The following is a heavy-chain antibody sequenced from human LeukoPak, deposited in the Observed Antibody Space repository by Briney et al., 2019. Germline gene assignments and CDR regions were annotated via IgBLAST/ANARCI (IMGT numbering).Heavy chain of an antibody. J-gene: IGHJ4*02. CDR3: ARGPANVDTAMVAPFDY. D-gene: IGHD5-18*01. CDR1: GYTFTGYY. V-gene: IGHV1-2*06. CDR2: INPNSGGT. Sequence: GASVEVSCKASGYTFTGYYMHWVRQAPGQGLEWMGRINPNSGGTNYAQKFQGRVTMTRDTSISTAYMELSRLRSDDTAVYYCARGPANVDTAMVAPFDYWGQGTLVTVSS.